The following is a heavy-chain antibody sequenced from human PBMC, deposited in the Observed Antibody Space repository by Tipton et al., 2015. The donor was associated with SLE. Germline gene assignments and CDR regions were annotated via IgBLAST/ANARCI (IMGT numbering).Heavy chain of an antibody. D-gene: IGHD2-15*01. CDR2: IHHIGGT. J-gene: IGHJ3*01. CDR3: ARHFGWSFDV. V-gene: IGHV4-34*01. Sequence: TLSLTCAVHGGSTSDTNWSWIRQPPGKGLEWIGEIHHIGGTKYSPSLKSRVTISIDTSKNQFSLKLISVTAADTAVYYCARHFGWSFDVWGQGTMVTVSS. CDR1: GGSTSDTN.